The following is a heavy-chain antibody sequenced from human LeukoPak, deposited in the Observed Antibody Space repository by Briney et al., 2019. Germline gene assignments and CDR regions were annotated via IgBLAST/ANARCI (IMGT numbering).Heavy chain of an antibody. D-gene: IGHD5-12*01. CDR3: ATVQNSGYVRGYYFDY. CDR2: FDPEDGET. V-gene: IGHV1-24*01. J-gene: IGHJ4*02. CDR1: GYTLTELS. Sequence: ASVKVSCKVSGYTLTELSMHWVRQAPGKGLEWMGGFDPEDGETIYAQKFQGRVTMTEDTSTDTAYMELSSLRSEDTAVYYCATVQNSGYVRGYYFDYWGQGTLVTVSS.